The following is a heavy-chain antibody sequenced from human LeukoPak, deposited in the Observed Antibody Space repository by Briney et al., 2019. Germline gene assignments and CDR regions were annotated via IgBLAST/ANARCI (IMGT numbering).Heavy chain of an antibody. CDR2: IIPIFGTA. CDR1: GGTFSSYA. CDR3: AGGWLGYYYYYYMDV. V-gene: IGHV1-69*06. Sequence: SVKVSCKASGGTFSSYAISWVRQAPGQGLEWMGGIIPIFGTANYAQKFQGRVTITADKSTSTAYMELSSLKSEDTAVYYCAGGWLGYYYYYYMDVWGKGTTVTVSS. D-gene: IGHD3-10*01. J-gene: IGHJ6*03.